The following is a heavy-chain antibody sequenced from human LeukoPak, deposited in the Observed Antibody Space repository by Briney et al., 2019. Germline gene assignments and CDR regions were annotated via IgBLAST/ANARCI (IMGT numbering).Heavy chain of an antibody. J-gene: IGHJ3*02. Sequence: GGSLRLSCAASGFTFSSYGMHWVRQAPGKGLEWVGFIRYDGSNQYYADSVKGRFTIASDNSKNTLYLQMNSLRAEDTAVYYCARGGSYLSAFDIWGQGTMVTVSS. CDR1: GFTFSSYG. V-gene: IGHV3-30*02. CDR2: IRYDGSNQ. CDR3: ARGGSYLSAFDI. D-gene: IGHD1-26*01.